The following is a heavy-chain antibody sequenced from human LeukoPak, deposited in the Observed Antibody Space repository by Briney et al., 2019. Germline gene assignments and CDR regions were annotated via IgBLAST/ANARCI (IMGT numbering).Heavy chain of an antibody. Sequence: ASVKVSCKASGGTFSSYAISWVRQAPGQGLEWMGGIIPIFGTANYAQKFQGRVTITADKSTSTAYMELSSLRSEDTAVYYCARGGYGSGSYYGMDVWGQGTTVTVSS. CDR1: GGTFSSYA. J-gene: IGHJ6*02. CDR3: ARGGYGSGSYYGMDV. D-gene: IGHD3-10*01. CDR2: IIPIFGTA. V-gene: IGHV1-69*06.